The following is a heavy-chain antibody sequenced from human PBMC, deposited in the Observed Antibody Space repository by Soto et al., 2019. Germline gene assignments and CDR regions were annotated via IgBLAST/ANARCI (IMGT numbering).Heavy chain of an antibody. CDR1: GDSIRSGSHY. CDR3: ARDRGY. Sequence: QVQLQESGPGLVKPSETLSLSCIVSGDSIRSGSHYWSWTRQPPVKGLEWIAYMHSSGSTNYNPSLKSRVTISADTTKSQFSLKLTSVTGADTAVYYCARDRGYWGQGTLVTVSS. CDR2: MHSSGST. J-gene: IGHJ4*02. V-gene: IGHV4-61*01.